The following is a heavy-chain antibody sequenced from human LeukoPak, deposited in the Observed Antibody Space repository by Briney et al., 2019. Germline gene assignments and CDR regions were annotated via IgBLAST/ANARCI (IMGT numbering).Heavy chain of an antibody. CDR2: INHTGST. CDR1: GGSLSGAY. J-gene: IGHJ4*02. D-gene: IGHD3-9*01. CDR3: ARGPVRLARPYDY. V-gene: IGHV4-34*01. Sequence: PSETLSLACTVQGGSLSGAYWTWIRQPPGKGLEWIGEINHTGSTNYNPSFKSRVTMSADTPKNQFSLNLTSVTAADTALYYCARGPVRLARPYDYWGQGTLVTVSS.